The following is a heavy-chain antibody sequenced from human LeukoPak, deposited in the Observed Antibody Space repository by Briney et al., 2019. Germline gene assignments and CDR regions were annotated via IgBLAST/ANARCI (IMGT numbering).Heavy chain of an antibody. CDR3: AKDNGVVVAATYYDAFDI. J-gene: IGHJ3*02. CDR2: ISGSGGST. Sequence: GGSLRLSCAASGFTFSSYAMSWVRQAPGKGLEWVSAISGSGGSTSYADSVKGRFTISRDNSKNTLYLQMNSLRAEDTAVYYCAKDNGVVVAATYYDAFDIWGQGTMVTVSS. D-gene: IGHD2-15*01. V-gene: IGHV3-23*01. CDR1: GFTFSSYA.